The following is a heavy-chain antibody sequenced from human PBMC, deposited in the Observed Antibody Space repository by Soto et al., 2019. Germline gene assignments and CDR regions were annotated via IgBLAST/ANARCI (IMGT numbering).Heavy chain of an antibody. J-gene: IGHJ4*02. CDR1: GGSISSYY. CDR3: ARGRAGDILTGYYIPNYFDY. D-gene: IGHD3-9*01. CDR2: IYYSGST. Sequence: PSETLSLTCTVSGGSISSYYWSWIRQPPGKGLEWIGYIYYSGSTNYNPSLKSRVTISVDTSKNQFSLKLSSVTAADTAVYYCARGRAGDILTGYYIPNYFDYWGQGTLVTVSS. V-gene: IGHV4-59*01.